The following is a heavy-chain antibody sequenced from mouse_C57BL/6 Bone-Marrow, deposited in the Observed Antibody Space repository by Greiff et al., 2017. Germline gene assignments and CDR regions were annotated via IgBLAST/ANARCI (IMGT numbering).Heavy chain of an antibody. CDR3: ARSIDYGPYYYAMDY. J-gene: IGHJ4*01. V-gene: IGHV1-22*01. D-gene: IGHD2-4*01. CDR1: GYTFTDYN. CDR2: INPNNGGT. Sequence: VQLQQSGPELVKPGASVKMSCKASGYTFTDYNMHWVKQSHGKSLEWIGYINPNNGGTSYNQKFKGKATLTVNKSSSTAYMELRSLTSEDSAVYYCARSIDYGPYYYAMDYWGQGTSVTVSS.